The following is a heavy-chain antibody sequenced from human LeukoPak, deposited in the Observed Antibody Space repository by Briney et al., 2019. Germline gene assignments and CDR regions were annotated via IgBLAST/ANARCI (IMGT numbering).Heavy chain of an antibody. Sequence: SETLSLTCAVSGGSITGHYWNWIRHTPGMRLEWIGYTSYSRTTIYNSFFKGRATMSIATSNNQLYRNLTSVTATDTAVYYCAKLGHSDGWYLGAFDIWGQGTTVIVSS. V-gene: IGHV4-59*08. CDR2: TSYSRTT. D-gene: IGHD6-19*01. CDR1: GGSITGHY. CDR3: AKLGHSDGWYLGAFDI. J-gene: IGHJ3*02.